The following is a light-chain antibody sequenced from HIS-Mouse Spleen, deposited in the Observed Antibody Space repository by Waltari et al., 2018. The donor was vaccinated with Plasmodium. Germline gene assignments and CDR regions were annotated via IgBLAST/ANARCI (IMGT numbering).Light chain of an antibody. CDR3: QTWGTGMGV. J-gene: IGLJ2*01. V-gene: IGLV4-69*01. Sequence: QLVLTQSPSASASLGASVKLTCPLRSGPSSSAIAWHQQQPEKGPRYLMKLNSDGSPSKGDGIPDRFSGSSSGAERYLTISSLQSEDEADYYCQTWGTGMGVFGGGTKLTVL. CDR1: SGPSSSA. CDR2: LNSDGSP.